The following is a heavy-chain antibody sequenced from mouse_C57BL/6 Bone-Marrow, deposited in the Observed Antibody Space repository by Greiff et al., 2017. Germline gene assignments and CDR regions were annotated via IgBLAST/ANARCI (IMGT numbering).Heavy chain of an antibody. CDR3: AEVGSGDNFDY. CDR2: INPSSGYT. CDR1: GYTFTSYW. V-gene: IGHV1-7*01. J-gene: IGHJ2*01. D-gene: IGHD3-2*02. Sequence: QVQLQQSGAELAKPGASVKLSCKASGYTFTSYWMHWVKQRPGQGLEWIGYINPSSGYTKYNQKFKDKATLTADKSSSAAYMQLSSLTYEDAAVCYCAEVGSGDNFDYWGQGTTLTVSS.